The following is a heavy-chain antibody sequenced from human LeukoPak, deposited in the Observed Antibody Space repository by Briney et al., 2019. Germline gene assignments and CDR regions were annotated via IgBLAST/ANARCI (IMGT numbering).Heavy chain of an antibody. Sequence: GGSLRLSFAASGFPFSSYGIYCVRQAPGKGLEWVSYISSGSTTIYYAYSVKGRFTISRDNAKNSLYLQMNSLRAEDTAVYYCARDMDPYYFDYWGQGTLVTVSS. CDR2: ISSGSTTI. J-gene: IGHJ4*02. CDR3: ARDMDPYYFDY. D-gene: IGHD3-10*01. CDR1: GFPFSSYG. V-gene: IGHV3-48*01.